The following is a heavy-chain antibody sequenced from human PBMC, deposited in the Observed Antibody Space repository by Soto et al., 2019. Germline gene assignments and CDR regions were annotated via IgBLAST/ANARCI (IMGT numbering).Heavy chain of an antibody. CDR1: SGSISSSNW. CDR3: AAMGDYYVDY. J-gene: IGHJ4*02. CDR2: IYHSGST. V-gene: IGHV4-4*02. Sequence: SEPLSLTCAVSSGSISSSNWWSWVRQPPGKGVEWIGEIYHSGSTNYYPSLKSRVTISVDKSKNQFSLKLSSVTAADTAVYYCAAMGDYYVDYWGQGNLFTVSS. D-gene: IGHD2-21*01.